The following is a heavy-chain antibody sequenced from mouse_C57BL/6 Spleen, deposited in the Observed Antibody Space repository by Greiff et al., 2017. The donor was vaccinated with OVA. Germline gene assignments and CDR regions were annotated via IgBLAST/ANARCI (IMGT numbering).Heavy chain of an antibody. D-gene: IGHD2-12*01. Sequence: EVKLVESGGGLVKPGGSLKLSCAASGFTFSSYAMSWVRQTPEQRLEWVATISDGGSYTYYPDNVKGRFTISRDNAKNNLYLQMSHLKSEDTAMYYCARDKVPVSYFDYWGQGTTLTVSS. V-gene: IGHV5-4*01. CDR1: GFTFSSYA. CDR3: ARDKVPVSYFDY. J-gene: IGHJ2*01. CDR2: ISDGGSYT.